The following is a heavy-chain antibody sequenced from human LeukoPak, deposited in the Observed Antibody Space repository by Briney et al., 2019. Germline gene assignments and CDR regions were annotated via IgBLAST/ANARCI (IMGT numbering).Heavy chain of an antibody. Sequence: ASVKVSCKASGYTFTGYYMHWVRQAPGQGLEWMGWINPNSGGTNYAQKFQGRVTMTRDTSISTAYMELSRLRSDDTAVYYCARDLFPISGSSWGLWGRGTLVTVSS. CDR1: GYTFTGYY. CDR2: INPNSGGT. V-gene: IGHV1-2*02. J-gene: IGHJ2*01. CDR3: ARDLFPISGSSWGL. D-gene: IGHD1-26*01.